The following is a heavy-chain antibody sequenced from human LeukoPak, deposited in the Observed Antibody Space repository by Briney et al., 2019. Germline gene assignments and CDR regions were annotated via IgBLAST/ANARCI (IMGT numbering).Heavy chain of an antibody. D-gene: IGHD1-26*01. Sequence: SETLSLTCAAYGGSFSGYYWSWIRQPPGKGLEWIGEINHSGSTNYNPSLKSRVTISVDTSKNQFSLKLSSVTAADTAVYYCARVVGHDAFDIWGQGTMVTVSS. J-gene: IGHJ3*02. V-gene: IGHV4-34*01. CDR2: INHSGST. CDR1: GGSFSGYY. CDR3: ARVVGHDAFDI.